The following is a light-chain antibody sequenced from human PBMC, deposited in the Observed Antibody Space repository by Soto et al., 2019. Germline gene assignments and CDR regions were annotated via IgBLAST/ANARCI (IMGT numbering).Light chain of an antibody. V-gene: IGKV3-11*01. CDR3: QQYGVSPT. CDR1: QSVSSY. CDR2: DAS. J-gene: IGKJ4*01. Sequence: EVVFTQSASTVSLSPGERATLSCRASQSVSSYLAWYQQKPGQAPRLLIYDASNRATGIPARFSGSGSGTDFTLSISRLEPEDFAVYYCQQYGVSPTFGGGTKVDIK.